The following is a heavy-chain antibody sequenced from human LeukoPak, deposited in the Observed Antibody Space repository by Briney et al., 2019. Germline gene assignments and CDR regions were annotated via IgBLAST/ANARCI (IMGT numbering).Heavy chain of an antibody. CDR1: GGSIRSYY. V-gene: IGHV4-34*01. D-gene: IGHD3-3*01. Sequence: SETLSLTCTVSGGSIRSYYWSWIRQPPGKGLEWIGEINHSGSTNYNPSLKSRVTISVDTSKNQFSLKLSSVTAADTAVYYCARGGRITIFGVARGYFDYWGQGTLVTVSS. CDR3: ARGGRITIFGVARGYFDY. J-gene: IGHJ4*02. CDR2: INHSGST.